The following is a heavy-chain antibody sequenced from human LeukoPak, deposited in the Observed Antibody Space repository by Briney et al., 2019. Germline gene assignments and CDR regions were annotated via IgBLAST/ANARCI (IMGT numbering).Heavy chain of an antibody. CDR2: IFYTGIT. D-gene: IGHD2-2*01. J-gene: IGHJ6*02. CDR3: ARLTRLVPVGTTYYHSLDV. CDR1: GGSMTGHY. V-gene: IGHV4-59*08. Sequence: PSETLSLTCTVSGGSMTGHYWSWLRQPPGKGLEWIGHIFYTGITNYGPSLKGRVTFLVDTSKNQFSLRVNSVTAADTAVYYCARLTRLVPVGTTYYHSLDVWGQGSTVTVSS.